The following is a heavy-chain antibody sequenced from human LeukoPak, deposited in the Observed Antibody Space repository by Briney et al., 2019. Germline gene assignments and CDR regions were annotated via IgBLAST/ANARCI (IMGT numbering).Heavy chain of an antibody. CDR1: GFSFSSYA. CDR3: AVSSCSGSSCYFD. V-gene: IGHV3-23*05. Sequence: PGGSLRLSCAASGFSFSSYALYWVRQAPGEGLEWVSAFGNRGSTTYYADSVKGRFTISRDNSKDTLYLQMNSLRVEDTAVYHCAVSSCSGSSCYFDFGAREPWSPSPQ. J-gene: IGHJ4*02. CDR2: FGNRGSTT. D-gene: IGHD2-15*01.